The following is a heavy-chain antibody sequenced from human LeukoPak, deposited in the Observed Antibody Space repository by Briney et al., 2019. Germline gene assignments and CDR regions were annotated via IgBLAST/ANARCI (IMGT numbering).Heavy chain of an antibody. CDR1: GFTFDDYA. J-gene: IGHJ4*02. D-gene: IGHD3-22*01. Sequence: GGSLRLSCAASGFTFDDYAMHWVRQAPGKGLEWVSGISWNSGSIGYADSVKGRFTISRDNAKNSLYLQMNSLRAEDTALYYCAKDKNYDSSGYNFDYWGQGTLVTVSS. CDR3: AKDKNYDSSGYNFDY. CDR2: ISWNSGSI. V-gene: IGHV3-9*01.